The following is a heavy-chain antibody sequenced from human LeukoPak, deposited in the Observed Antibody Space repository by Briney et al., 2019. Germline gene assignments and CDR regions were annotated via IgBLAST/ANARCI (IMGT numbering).Heavy chain of an antibody. D-gene: IGHD3-10*01. CDR2: IYPGDSDT. CDR3: PKQGKNYGSTGYYFDY. V-gene: IGHV5-51*01. Sequence: HGESLKISCKGSGYSFPNYWIGWVRQMPGKGLEWMGIIYPGDSDTTYSPSFRGQVTISADKSISTAYLQWSSLRASDTAMYYCPKQGKNYGSTGYYFDYWGQGTLVTVPS. J-gene: IGHJ4*02. CDR1: GYSFPNYW.